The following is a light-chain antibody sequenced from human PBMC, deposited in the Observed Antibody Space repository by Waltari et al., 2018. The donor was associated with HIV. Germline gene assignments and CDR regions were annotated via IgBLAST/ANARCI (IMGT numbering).Light chain of an antibody. V-gene: IGLV3-10*01. CDR1: ALPKKY. CDR2: EDS. Sequence: SYELTQPPSVSVSPGQTARINCPGDALPKKYAYWYQQKSGQAPVLVIYEDSNRPSGIPERFSGSSSGTMATLTISGAQVEDEADYYCYSTDSSGNHRVFGGGTKLTVL. J-gene: IGLJ3*02. CDR3: YSTDSSGNHRV.